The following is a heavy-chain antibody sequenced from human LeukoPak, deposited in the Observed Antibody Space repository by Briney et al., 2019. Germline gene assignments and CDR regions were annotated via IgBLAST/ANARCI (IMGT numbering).Heavy chain of an antibody. CDR2: IKSEGSGT. CDR1: GFTFSKYW. J-gene: IGHJ4*02. CDR3: TSPEPDY. Sequence: PGGSLRLSCAASGFTFSKYWMHWVRQAPGKGLEWVSRIKSEGSGTSYVDSVKGRFTISRDNAKNTLYLQMDSLRAEDTAVYYCTSPEPDYWGQGTLVTVSA. V-gene: IGHV3-74*01.